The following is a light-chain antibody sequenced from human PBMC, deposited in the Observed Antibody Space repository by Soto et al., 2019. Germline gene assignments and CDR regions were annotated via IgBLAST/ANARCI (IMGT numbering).Light chain of an antibody. V-gene: IGLV2-14*01. CDR2: EVN. CDR3: ASFRSGTILV. Sequence: QSALTQPASVSGSPGQSVTISCTGPRSDIGDSNFISWYQPSPGKAPRLLIYEVNNRPSGVSKRFSGSKAGNTASLTISGLLDDDEADYFCASFRSGTILVFGSGTKVTVL. CDR1: RSDIGDSNF. J-gene: IGLJ1*01.